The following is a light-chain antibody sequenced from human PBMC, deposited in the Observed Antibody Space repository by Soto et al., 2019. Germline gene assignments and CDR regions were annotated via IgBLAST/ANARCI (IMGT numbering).Light chain of an antibody. CDR1: SFNIGSNY. J-gene: IGLJ1*01. V-gene: IGLV1-47*01. CDR3: SAWDDSLSGYV. CDR2: RND. Sequence: QSLLTQAPAASGTPWQRVTISCSGSSFNIGSNYVYWYQQLPGTAPKLVIFRNDQRPSGIPDRISGSKSGTSASLAISGLRSEDEADYYCSAWDDSLSGYVFGTGTKVTVL.